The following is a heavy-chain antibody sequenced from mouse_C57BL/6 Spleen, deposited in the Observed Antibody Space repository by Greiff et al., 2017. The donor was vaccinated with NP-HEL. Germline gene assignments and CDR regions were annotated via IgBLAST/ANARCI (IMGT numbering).Heavy chain of an antibody. D-gene: IGHD3-2*02. J-gene: IGHJ4*01. CDR3: ARRDSSGLMDY. Sequence: VQLQQSGAELVKPGASVKISCKASGYAFSSYWMNWVKQRPGKGLEWIGQIYPGDGDTNYNGKFKGKATLTADKSSSTAYMQLSSLTSEDSAVYFCARRDSSGLMDYWGQGTSVTVSS. V-gene: IGHV1-80*01. CDR2: IYPGDGDT. CDR1: GYAFSSYW.